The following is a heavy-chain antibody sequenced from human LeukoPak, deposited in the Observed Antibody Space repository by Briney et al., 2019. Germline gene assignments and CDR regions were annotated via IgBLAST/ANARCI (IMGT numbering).Heavy chain of an antibody. CDR2: ISGSGGST. CDR3: VKSTSSWELLYYFDY. V-gene: IGHV3-23*01. CDR1: GLTFSSYA. J-gene: IGHJ4*02. D-gene: IGHD1-26*01. Sequence: PGGSLRLSCAASGLTFSSYAMSWVRQTPAKGLEWVSAISGSGGSTYYADPVKGRFTISRDNSKDTLYLQMNSLRAEDTAVYYCVKSTSSWELLYYFDYWGQGTLVTVSS.